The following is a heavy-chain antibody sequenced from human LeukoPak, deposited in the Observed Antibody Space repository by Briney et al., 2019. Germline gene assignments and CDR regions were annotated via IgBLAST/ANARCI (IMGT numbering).Heavy chain of an antibody. D-gene: IGHD1-26*01. V-gene: IGHV3-66*01. CDR2: IYSGGRT. Sequence: SGGSLRLSCAASGFTFSTYWMSWVRQAPGRGLEWVSVIYSGGRTYSADSVRNRFTISRDISKNTVYLQMNSLRAEDTAVYYCAKMVAISGRPREGFDYWGQGTLVTVSS. J-gene: IGHJ4*02. CDR3: AKMVAISGRPREGFDY. CDR1: GFTFSTYW.